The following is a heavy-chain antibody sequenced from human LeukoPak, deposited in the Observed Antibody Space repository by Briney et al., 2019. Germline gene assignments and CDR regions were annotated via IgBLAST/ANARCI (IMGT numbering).Heavy chain of an antibody. CDR3: ARDRGYSSL. Sequence: GGSLTLSCAASGFTVSSNYMTWVRQAPGKGLEWVSIISSAGTIYYADSVKGRFTISRDNAKNSLYLQMNSLRDEDTAMYYCARDRGYSSLWGQGTLVTVSS. V-gene: IGHV3-53*01. J-gene: IGHJ4*02. CDR2: ISSAGTI. D-gene: IGHD6-13*01. CDR1: GFTVSSNY.